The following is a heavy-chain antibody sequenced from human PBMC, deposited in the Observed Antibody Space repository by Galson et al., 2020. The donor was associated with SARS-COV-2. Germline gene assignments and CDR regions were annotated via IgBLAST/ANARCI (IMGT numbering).Heavy chain of an antibody. CDR1: GYTFTGYY. CDR3: ARVRFDSSGYYYYYYGMDV. CDR2: INPNSGGT. Sequence: ASVKVSCKASGYTFTGYYMHWVRQAPGQGLEWMGWINPNSGGTNYAQKFQGRVTMTRDTSISTAYMELSRLRSDDTAVYYCARVRFDSSGYYYYYYGMDVWGQGTTVTVSS. D-gene: IGHD3-22*01. J-gene: IGHJ6*02. V-gene: IGHV1-2*02.